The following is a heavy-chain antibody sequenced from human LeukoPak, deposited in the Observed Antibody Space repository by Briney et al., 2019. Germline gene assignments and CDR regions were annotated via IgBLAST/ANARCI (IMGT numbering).Heavy chain of an antibody. D-gene: IGHD2-2*01. J-gene: IGHJ4*02. CDR1: GYTFTSYG. V-gene: IGHV1-18*01. CDR2: ISAYNGNT. Sequence: ASVKVSCKASGYTFTSYGISWVRQAPGQGLEWMGWISAYNGNTNYAQKLQGRVTMTTDTSTSTAYMELRSLRSDDTAVYYCARGVRGYCSSTSCYVFDYWGQGTLATVSS. CDR3: ARGVRGYCSSTSCYVFDY.